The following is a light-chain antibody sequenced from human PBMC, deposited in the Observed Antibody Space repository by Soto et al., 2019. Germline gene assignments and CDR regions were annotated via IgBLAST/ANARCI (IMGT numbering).Light chain of an antibody. CDR3: QHYGSSPRT. CDR1: QSITNNY. Sequence: EIVLTQSPGTLSFSPGERATLSCRASQSITNNYLAWYQQKAGQVPSLLLYGASTRPTGIPDRFSGSGSGTDFTLTITRLEPDDFAVYYCQHYGSSPRTFGQGTKVEIK. J-gene: IGKJ1*01. V-gene: IGKV3-20*01. CDR2: GAS.